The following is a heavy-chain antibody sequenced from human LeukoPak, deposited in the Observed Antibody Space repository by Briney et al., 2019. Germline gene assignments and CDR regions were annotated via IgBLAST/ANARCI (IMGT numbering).Heavy chain of an antibody. V-gene: IGHV4-34*01. CDR3: ARVKSLLPYYYGMDV. CDR1: GGSFSGYY. J-gene: IGHJ6*02. Sequence: PSETLSLTCAAYGGSFSGYYWSWIRQPPGKGLEWIGEINHSGSTNYNPSLKSRVTISVDTSKNQFSLKLSSVTAADTAVYYCARVKSLLPYYYGMDVWGQGTTVTVSS. CDR2: INHSGST.